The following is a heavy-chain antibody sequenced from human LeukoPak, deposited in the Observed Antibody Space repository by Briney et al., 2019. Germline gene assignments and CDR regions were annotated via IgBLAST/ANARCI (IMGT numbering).Heavy chain of an antibody. V-gene: IGHV1-69*13. J-gene: IGHJ6*02. Sequence: SVNVSCKASGGTFSSYAISWVRQAPGQGLEWMGGIIPIFGTANYAQKFQGRVTITADESTSAAYMELSSLRSEDTAVYYCARDWSGFSPPMDVRGQGTTVTVSS. CDR1: GGTFSSYA. D-gene: IGHD3-10*01. CDR2: IIPIFGTA. CDR3: ARDWSGFSPPMDV.